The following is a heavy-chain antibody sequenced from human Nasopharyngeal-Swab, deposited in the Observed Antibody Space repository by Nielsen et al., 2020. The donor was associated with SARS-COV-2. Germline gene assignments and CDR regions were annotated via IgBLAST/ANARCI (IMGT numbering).Heavy chain of an antibody. CDR1: GFTFSSYA. D-gene: IGHD2-2*01. J-gene: IGHJ4*02. CDR2: IRSSGSTR. Sequence: GESLKISCAASGFTFSSYAMNWVRQATGKGLYWVSYIRSSGSTRYYADSVKGRFTISRANANNSLYLQMHSLRAEDTAVNYCERGDCRSTSCYDYWGQGTLVTVSS. CDR3: ERGDCRSTSCYDY. V-gene: IGHV3-48*03.